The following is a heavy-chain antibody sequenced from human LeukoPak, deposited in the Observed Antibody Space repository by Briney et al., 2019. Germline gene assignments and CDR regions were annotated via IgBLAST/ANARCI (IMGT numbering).Heavy chain of an antibody. V-gene: IGHV3-30-3*01. CDR3: ARDRGDYVCDY. CDR2: ISYDGSNK. CDR1: GFTFSSYA. D-gene: IGHD3-16*01. Sequence: GGSLRLSCAASGFTFSSYAMHWVRQAPGKGLEWVAVISYDGSNKYYADSVKGRFTISRDNSKNTLYLQMNSLRAEDTAVYYCARDRGDYVCDYWGQGTLVIVSS. J-gene: IGHJ4*02.